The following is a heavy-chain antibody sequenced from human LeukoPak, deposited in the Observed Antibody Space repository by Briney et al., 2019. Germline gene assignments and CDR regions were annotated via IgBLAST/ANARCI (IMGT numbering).Heavy chain of an antibody. CDR3: ATYYYDSSGYPYYLDY. D-gene: IGHD3-22*01. Sequence: GGSLSLSCAASGFTLSDAWMSWVRQAPGKGLEWVSVIYSGGSTYYADSVKGRFTISRDNSKNTVYLQMNSLRAEDTAVYYCATYYYDSSGYPYYLDYWGQGTLVTVSS. CDR1: GFTLSDAW. V-gene: IGHV3-53*01. J-gene: IGHJ4*02. CDR2: IYSGGST.